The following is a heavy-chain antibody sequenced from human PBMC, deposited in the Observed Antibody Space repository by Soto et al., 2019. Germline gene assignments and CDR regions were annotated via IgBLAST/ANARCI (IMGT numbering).Heavy chain of an antibody. V-gene: IGHV1-69*01. CDR1: GGTFSSYS. Sequence: QVQLVQSGAEVKKPGSSVKVSCKASGGTFSSYSINWVRQAPGQGLEWMGGIIPIVGTANYAQKFRGRVTLTADESTSTAHMELSRLRNEDTAVYYCARPFQSWPGGWYFDLWGRSNLVTVSS. D-gene: IGHD3-16*01. J-gene: IGHJ2*01. CDR2: IIPIVGTA. CDR3: ARPFQSWPGGWYFDL.